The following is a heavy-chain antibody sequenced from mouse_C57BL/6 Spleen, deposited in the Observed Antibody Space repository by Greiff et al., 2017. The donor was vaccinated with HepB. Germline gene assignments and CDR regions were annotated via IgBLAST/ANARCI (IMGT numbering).Heavy chain of an antibody. CDR2: IYPGDGDT. Sequence: VKVVDSGAELVKPGASVKISCKASGYAFSSYWMNWVKQRPGKGLEWIGQIYPGDGDTNYNGKFKGKATLTADKSSSTAYMQLSSLTSEDSAVYFCANGGPAAMDYWGQGTSVTVSS. CDR1: GYAFSSYW. CDR3: ANGGPAAMDY. V-gene: IGHV1-80*01. J-gene: IGHJ4*01.